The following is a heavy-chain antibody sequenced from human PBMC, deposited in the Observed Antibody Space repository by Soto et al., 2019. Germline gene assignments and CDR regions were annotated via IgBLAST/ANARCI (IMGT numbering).Heavy chain of an antibody. Sequence: SLRLSCAASGFTFSSYEMNWVRQAPGKGLEWVSYISSSGSTIYYADSVKGRFTISRDNAKNSLYLQMNSLRAEDTAVYYCARSLRYFDWPVGYYYGMDVWGQGATVTVSS. J-gene: IGHJ6*02. V-gene: IGHV3-48*03. CDR2: ISSSGSTI. CDR3: ARSLRYFDWPVGYYYGMDV. CDR1: GFTFSSYE. D-gene: IGHD3-9*01.